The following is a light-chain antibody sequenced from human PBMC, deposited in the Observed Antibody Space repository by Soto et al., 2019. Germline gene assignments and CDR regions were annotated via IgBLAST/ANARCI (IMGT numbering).Light chain of an antibody. Sequence: EIVLTQSPGTLSLSPGERATLSCRASQNVSSSYLAWYQQKPGQAPRLLIYGASSRATGIPDRFSGSGSGTDFTLTISRPEPEDFAVYYCQQYGSSPTTFGQGTRLEIK. CDR3: QQYGSSPTT. J-gene: IGKJ5*01. CDR2: GAS. CDR1: QNVSSSY. V-gene: IGKV3-20*01.